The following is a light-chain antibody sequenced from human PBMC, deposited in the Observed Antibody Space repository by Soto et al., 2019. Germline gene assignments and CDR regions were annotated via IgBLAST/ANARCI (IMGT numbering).Light chain of an antibody. CDR1: SSDVGGYNY. J-gene: IGLJ2*01. Sequence: QSALTQPASVSGSPGQSITISCTVTSSDVGGYNYVSWYQQHPGKAPKLMIYDVSNRPSGVSNRFSGSKSGNTASLTISGLQAEDEADYYCSSYTSSSPLVFGGGTKLTVL. CDR3: SSYTSSSPLV. V-gene: IGLV2-14*01. CDR2: DVS.